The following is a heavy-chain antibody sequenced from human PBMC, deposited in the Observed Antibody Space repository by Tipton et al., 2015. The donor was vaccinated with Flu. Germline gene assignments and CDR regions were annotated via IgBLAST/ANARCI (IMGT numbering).Heavy chain of an antibody. CDR2: IKQDGSEK. CDR1: GFTFSDFW. CDR3: TRGLGWLVET. Sequence: SLRLSCAASGFTFSDFWMKWVRQAPGKGLEWVANIKQDGSEKYYVDSVKGRCTISRDNMKKSLYLQMNSLRVEDTAVYYCTRGLGWLVETWGQGTLVTVSS. J-gene: IGHJ5*02. V-gene: IGHV3-7*01. D-gene: IGHD6-19*01.